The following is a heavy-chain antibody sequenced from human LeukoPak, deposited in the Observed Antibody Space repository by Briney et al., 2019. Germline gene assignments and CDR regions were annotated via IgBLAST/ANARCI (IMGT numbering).Heavy chain of an antibody. D-gene: IGHD1-26*01. J-gene: IGHJ4*02. Sequence: ASVKVSCKASGYTFTGYYMHWVRQAPGQGLEWMGRINPNSGGTNYAQKFQGRVTMTRDTSISTAYMELSRLRSDDTAVSYSAREPRFRSGSNYNTAPKENWGQGTLVTVSS. V-gene: IGHV1-2*06. CDR2: INPNSGGT. CDR1: GYTFTGYY. CDR3: AREPRFRSGSNYNTAPKEN.